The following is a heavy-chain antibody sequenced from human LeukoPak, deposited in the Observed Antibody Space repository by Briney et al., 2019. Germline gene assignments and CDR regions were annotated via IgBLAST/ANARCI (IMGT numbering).Heavy chain of an antibody. CDR1: GPTFRTYA. J-gene: IGHJ6*03. CDR2: ISDSGGYT. Sequence: GGSLRLSCAASGPTFRTYAMSWVRQAPGKGLEWVSSISDSGGYTFYADSVKGRFTISRDNAKNSLYLQMSSLRAEDTAVYYCARVPSWKGYMDVWGKGTTVTVSS. V-gene: IGHV3-23*01. D-gene: IGHD1-1*01. CDR3: ARVPSWKGYMDV.